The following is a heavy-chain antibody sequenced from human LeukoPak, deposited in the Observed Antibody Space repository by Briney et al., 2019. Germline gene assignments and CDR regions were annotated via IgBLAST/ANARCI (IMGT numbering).Heavy chain of an antibody. Sequence: SQTLSLTCTVSGGSISSGSYYWSWIRQPAGKGLEWVGRIYTSGSTNYNPSLESRVTISVDPCKNQFSLKLSSVTAADTAVYYFARVPYYDFWSGSHDYWGQGALVTVSS. J-gene: IGHJ4*02. V-gene: IGHV4-61*02. CDR3: ARVPYYDFWSGSHDY. D-gene: IGHD3-3*01. CDR1: GGSISSGSYY. CDR2: IYTSGST.